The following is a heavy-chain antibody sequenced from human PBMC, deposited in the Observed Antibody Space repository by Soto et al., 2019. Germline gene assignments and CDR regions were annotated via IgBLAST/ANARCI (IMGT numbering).Heavy chain of an antibody. V-gene: IGHV4-59*01. Sequence: SETLSLTCTVSGGSISSYYWSWIRQPPWKGLEWIGYIYYSGSTNYNPSLKSRVTISVDTSKNQFSLKLSSVTAADTAVYYCARGIRRAGYFDWLSGPFDYWGQGTLVTVSS. CDR2: IYYSGST. D-gene: IGHD3-9*01. CDR3: ARGIRRAGYFDWLSGPFDY. CDR1: GGSISSYY. J-gene: IGHJ4*02.